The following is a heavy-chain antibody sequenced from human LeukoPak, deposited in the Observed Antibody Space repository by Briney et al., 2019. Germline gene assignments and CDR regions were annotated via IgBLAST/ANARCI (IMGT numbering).Heavy chain of an antibody. D-gene: IGHD4-23*01. CDR3: ARELGATVVNYGMDV. Sequence: SETLSLTCTVSGGSISNYYWSCIRQPPGNGLEWIGYIHYSGSTNYNPSLKSRVTISVDTSKNQLSLKLTSMTAADTAVYYCARELGATVVNYGMDVWGQGTTVTVSS. J-gene: IGHJ6*02. CDR2: IHYSGST. V-gene: IGHV4-59*01. CDR1: GGSISNYY.